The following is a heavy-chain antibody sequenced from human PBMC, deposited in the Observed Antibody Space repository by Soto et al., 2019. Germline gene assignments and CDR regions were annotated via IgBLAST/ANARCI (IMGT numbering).Heavy chain of an antibody. J-gene: IGHJ4*02. V-gene: IGHV3-30-3*01. Sequence: GGSLRLSCAASGFTFSSYAMHWVRQAPGKGLEWVAVISYDGSNKYYADSVKGRFTISRGNSKNTLYLQMNSLRAEDTAVYYCARDKDWGTNGPFDYWGKGTLVTVST. CDR2: ISYDGSNK. CDR1: GFTFSSYA. D-gene: IGHD7-27*01. CDR3: ARDKDWGTNGPFDY.